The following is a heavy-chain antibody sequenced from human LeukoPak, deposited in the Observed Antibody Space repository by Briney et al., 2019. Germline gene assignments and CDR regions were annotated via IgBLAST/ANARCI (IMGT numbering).Heavy chain of an antibody. J-gene: IGHJ3*02. CDR2: ISGSGGST. V-gene: IGHV3-23*01. Sequence: TGGSLRLSCAASGFTFSSYAMSWVRQAPGKGLEWVSAISGSGGSTYYADSVKGRFTISRDNSKNTLYLQMNSLRAEDTAVYYCAKEIVDIVATIGGEAFDIWGQGTTVTVSS. D-gene: IGHD5-12*01. CDR1: GFTFSSYA. CDR3: AKEIVDIVATIGGEAFDI.